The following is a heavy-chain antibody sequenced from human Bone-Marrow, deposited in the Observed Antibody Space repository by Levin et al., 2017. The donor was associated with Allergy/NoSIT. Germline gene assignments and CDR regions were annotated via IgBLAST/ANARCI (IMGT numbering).Heavy chain of an antibody. V-gene: IGHV1-24*01. Sequence: ASVKVSCKVSGFALSELSMHWVRQAPGKGLEWMGSFHPEDGSAIYTQNFQGRVTMTGDTSTNTAYMELSTLRSGDTAMFYCAMGQMATVGIFDYWGQGTLVTVSS. D-gene: IGHD5-24*01. CDR3: AMGQMATVGIFDY. CDR1: GFALSELS. J-gene: IGHJ4*02. CDR2: FHPEDGSA.